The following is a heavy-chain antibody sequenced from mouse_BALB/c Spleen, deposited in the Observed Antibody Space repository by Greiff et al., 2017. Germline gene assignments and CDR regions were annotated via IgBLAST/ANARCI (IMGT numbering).Heavy chain of an antibody. V-gene: IGHV2-9-2*01. CDR1: GFSLTSYD. J-gene: IGHJ3*01. CDR3: VRDPY. CDR2: IWTGGGT. Sequence: VQLQESGLGLVAPSQSLSITCTVSGFSLTSYDISWIRQPPGKGLEWLGVIWTGGGTNYNSAFMSRLSISKDNSKSQVFLKMNSLQTDDTAIYYCVRDPYWGQGTLVTVSA.